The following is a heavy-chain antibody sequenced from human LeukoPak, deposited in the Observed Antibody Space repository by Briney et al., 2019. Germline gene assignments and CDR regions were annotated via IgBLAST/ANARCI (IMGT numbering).Heavy chain of an antibody. Sequence: ASVKVSYKASGGTFSSYAISLVRQAPGQGLEWMGGIIPIFGTANYAQKFQGRVTITTDESTSTAYMELSSLRSEDTAVYYCASAPGIAVAGTNDAFDIWGQGTMVTVSS. D-gene: IGHD6-19*01. CDR3: ASAPGIAVAGTNDAFDI. CDR2: IIPIFGTA. V-gene: IGHV1-69*05. CDR1: GGTFSSYA. J-gene: IGHJ3*02.